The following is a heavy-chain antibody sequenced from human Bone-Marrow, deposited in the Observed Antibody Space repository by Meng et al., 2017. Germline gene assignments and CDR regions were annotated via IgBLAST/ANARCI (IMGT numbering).Heavy chain of an antibody. CDR2: INPNSGGT. Sequence: ASVKVSCKASGYTFTGYYMHWVRQAPGQGLEWMGWINPNSGGTNYAQKFQGRVTMTRDTSISTAYMELSRLRSEDTAVYYCARDGIVGATRVSGVYDAFDIWGQGTMVTVSS. CDR3: ARDGIVGATRVSGVYDAFDI. D-gene: IGHD1-26*01. CDR1: GYTFTGYY. J-gene: IGHJ3*02. V-gene: IGHV1-2*02.